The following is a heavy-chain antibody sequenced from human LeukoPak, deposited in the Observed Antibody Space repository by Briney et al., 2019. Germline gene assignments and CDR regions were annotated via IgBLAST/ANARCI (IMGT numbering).Heavy chain of an antibody. V-gene: IGHV3-21*01. J-gene: IGHJ4*02. D-gene: IGHD6-19*01. CDR2: ISSSGSYI. CDR1: GFTSSNYN. CDR3: ARSPYTSGWYGVGY. Sequence: GGSLRLSCAASGFTSSNYNINWVRQAPGKGLEWVSSISSSGSYIYYADSVKGRFTISRDNAKNSMFLQMNSLRAEDTAVYYCARSPYTSGWYGVGYWGQGTLVTVSS.